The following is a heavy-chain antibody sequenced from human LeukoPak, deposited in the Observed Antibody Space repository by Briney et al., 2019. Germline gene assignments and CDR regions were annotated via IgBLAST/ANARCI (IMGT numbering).Heavy chain of an antibody. Sequence: KPSETLSLTCAVYGGSFSGYYWSWIRQPPGKGLEWIGEINHSGSTNHNPSLKSRVTISVDTSKNQFSLKLSSVTAADTAVYYCARGLRGFDLWGRGTLVTVSS. V-gene: IGHV4-34*01. CDR1: GGSFSGYY. D-gene: IGHD4-17*01. J-gene: IGHJ2*01. CDR2: INHSGST. CDR3: ARGLRGFDL.